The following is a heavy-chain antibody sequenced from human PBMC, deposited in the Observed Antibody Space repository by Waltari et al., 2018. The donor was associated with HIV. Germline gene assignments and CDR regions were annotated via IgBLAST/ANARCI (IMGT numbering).Heavy chain of an antibody. CDR1: GYTFTDYY. CDR3: ARADYGDYEDY. V-gene: IGHV1-2*02. CDR2: INPKRNGT. J-gene: IGHJ4*02. D-gene: IGHD4-17*01. Sequence: QVHLVQSGAEVKKPGASVKVSCKASGYTFTDYYIQWVRQAPGQGLEWMGWINPKRNGTNYAQKFQGRVTMTRDTSISTAYMELGRLRSDDTAVYYCARADYGDYEDYWGQGTLVTVSS.